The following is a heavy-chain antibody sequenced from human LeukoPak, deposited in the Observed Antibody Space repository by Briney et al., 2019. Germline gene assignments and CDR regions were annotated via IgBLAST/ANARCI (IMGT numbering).Heavy chain of an antibody. Sequence: SQTLSLTCAISGDGVSSSTSAWSWIRQSPSRGLEWLGRTYFRSKWIHDYALSVRGRITINPDTSKNQVSLQLNSMTPEDTAIYYCARNFSPDFDYWGQGTLVTVSS. CDR2: TYFRSKWIH. J-gene: IGHJ4*02. V-gene: IGHV6-1*01. CDR3: ARNFSPDFDY. CDR1: GDGVSSSTSA. D-gene: IGHD1-14*01.